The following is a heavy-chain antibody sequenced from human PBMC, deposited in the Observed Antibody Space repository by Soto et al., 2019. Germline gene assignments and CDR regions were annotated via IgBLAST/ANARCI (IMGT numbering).Heavy chain of an antibody. CDR2: ISGSGGST. CDR3: AKDCSLPLGLLWFGELLSYFDY. CDR1: GFTFSSYA. D-gene: IGHD3-10*01. V-gene: IGHV3-23*01. Sequence: GGSLRLSCAASGFTFSSYAMSWVRQAPGKGLEWVSAISGSGGSTYYADSVKGRFTISRDNSKNTLYLQMNSLRAEDTAVYYCAKDCSLPLGLLWFGELLSYFDYWGQGTLVTVSS. J-gene: IGHJ4*02.